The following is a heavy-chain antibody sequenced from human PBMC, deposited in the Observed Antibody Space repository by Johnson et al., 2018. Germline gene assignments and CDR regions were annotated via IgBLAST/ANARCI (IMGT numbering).Heavy chain of an antibody. CDR3: ATSYYAMDV. CDR2: IHYSGST. J-gene: IGHJ6*02. V-gene: IGHV4-61*01. CDR1: GGSVSSGSSY. Sequence: VQLQESGPGLVKPSQTLSLTCTVSGGSVSSGSSYWSWIRQPPGKGLEWIGYIHYSGSTSYNPSLKSPLTISLDTSKNHFSLKLSPVTAADTAVYYCATSYYAMDVWGQGTTVTVSS.